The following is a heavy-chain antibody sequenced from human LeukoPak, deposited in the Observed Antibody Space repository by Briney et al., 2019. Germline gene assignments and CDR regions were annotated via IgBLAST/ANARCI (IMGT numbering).Heavy chain of an antibody. CDR1: AGSISGYY. V-gene: IGHV4-59*12. D-gene: IGHD6-19*01. CDR3: ARNWIAVAANHYNWFDP. J-gene: IGHJ5*02. CDR2: IYYSGST. Sequence: SETLSLTCAVSAGSISGYYWSWIRQPPGKGLEWIGYIYYSGSTNYNPSLKSRVTISVDTSKNQFSLKLSSVTAADTAVYYCARNWIAVAANHYNWFDPWGQGTLVTVSS.